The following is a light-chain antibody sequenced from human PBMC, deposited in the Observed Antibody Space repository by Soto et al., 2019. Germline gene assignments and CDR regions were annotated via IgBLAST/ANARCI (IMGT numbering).Light chain of an antibody. CDR2: GAF. CDR1: QIVSNNY. Sequence: EILLTQSPGTLSLSPGERSTLSCRAIQIVSNNYLAWYQQKPGQAPRLLIYGAFNRATGIPARFSGSGSGTDFTPTISSLEPEDSAVYYCQQRNVWPPVTFGQGTRLEIK. V-gene: IGKV3-11*01. J-gene: IGKJ5*01. CDR3: QQRNVWPPVT.